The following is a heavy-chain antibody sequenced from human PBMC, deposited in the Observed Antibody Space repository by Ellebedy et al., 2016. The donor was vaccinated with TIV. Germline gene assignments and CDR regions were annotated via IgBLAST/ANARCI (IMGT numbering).Heavy chain of an antibody. J-gene: IGHJ6*02. Sequence: MPSETLSLTCTVSGGSISTTSYYWDWIRQPPGKGLEWIGSIFYSGVTYSNPSLKSRLTISVDTSKNQFSLRLTSVTAADTATYHCSRHSSGWGGMHVWGQGTTVTVS. CDR1: GGSISTTSYY. CDR3: SRHSSGWGGMHV. CDR2: IFYSGVT. D-gene: IGHD6-19*01. V-gene: IGHV4-39*01.